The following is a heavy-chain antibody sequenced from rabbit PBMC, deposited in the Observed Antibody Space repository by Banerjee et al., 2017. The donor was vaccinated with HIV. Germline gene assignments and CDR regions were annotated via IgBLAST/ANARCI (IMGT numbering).Heavy chain of an antibody. V-gene: IGHV1S40*01. D-gene: IGHD4-1*01. CDR2: IDLGSSGNT. Sequence: QSLEESGGDLVKPGASLTLTCKASGFSFSSDYWMCWVRQAPGKGLEWITCIDLGSSGNTWYASWAKGRFTISKTSSTTVTLQMTSLTAADTATYFCARDLAGVIGWNFGLWGPGTLVTVS. CDR3: ARDLAGVIGWNFGL. J-gene: IGHJ4*01. CDR1: GFSFSSDYW.